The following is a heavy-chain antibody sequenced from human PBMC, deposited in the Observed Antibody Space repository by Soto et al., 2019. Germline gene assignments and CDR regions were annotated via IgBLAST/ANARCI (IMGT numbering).Heavy chain of an antibody. V-gene: IGHV5-51*01. J-gene: IGHJ6*02. D-gene: IGHD2-15*01. Sequence: PGESLKISCKGSGYSFTSYWIGWARQMPGKGLEWMGIIYPGDSDTRYSPSFQGQVTISADKSISTAYLQWSSLKASDTAMYYCARVIGYTSAYGGFYYYGMDVWGQGTTVTVSS. CDR1: GYSFTSYW. CDR2: IYPGDSDT. CDR3: ARVIGYTSAYGGFYYYGMDV.